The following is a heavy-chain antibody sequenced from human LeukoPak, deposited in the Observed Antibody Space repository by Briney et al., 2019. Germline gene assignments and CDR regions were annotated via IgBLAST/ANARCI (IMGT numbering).Heavy chain of an antibody. V-gene: IGHV4-4*09. J-gene: IGHJ5*02. Sequence: SETLSLTCPVPGGSISDYYWSWIRLPPGKGLEWIGYIYRGGTINYNPSLKSRVTMSLDTSKNQISLMLSSVTAADTAVYYRARHWLEATETYSYWFDPWGQGTLVTVSS. D-gene: IGHD2-21*01. CDR1: GGSISDYY. CDR3: ARHWLEATETYSYWFDP. CDR2: IYRGGTI.